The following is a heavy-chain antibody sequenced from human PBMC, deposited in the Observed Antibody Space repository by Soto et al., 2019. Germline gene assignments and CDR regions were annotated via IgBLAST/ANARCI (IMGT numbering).Heavy chain of an antibody. Sequence: SETLSLTCAVSSGSISSSNWWSWVRQPPGKGLEWIGEIYHSGSTNYNPSLKSRVTISVDKSKNQFSLKLSSVTAADTAVYYCASAPYSSRDYYYGMDVWGQGTTVTVSS. CDR1: SGSISSSNW. CDR2: IYHSGST. D-gene: IGHD6-13*01. V-gene: IGHV4-4*02. CDR3: ASAPYSSRDYYYGMDV. J-gene: IGHJ6*02.